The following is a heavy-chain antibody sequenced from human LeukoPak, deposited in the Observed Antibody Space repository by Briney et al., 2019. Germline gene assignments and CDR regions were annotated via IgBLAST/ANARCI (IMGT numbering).Heavy chain of an antibody. V-gene: IGHV3-53*01. CDR3: AKGTYYDFWSGYYTQTSNDAFDI. J-gene: IGHJ3*02. CDR1: GLSVSSNF. CDR2: IYGGGST. Sequence: GGSLRLSCAATGLSVSSNFMSWVRQAPGKGLEWVSVIYGGGSTYYADSVKGRFTISRDTPKNTLYLQMNSLRAEDTAVYYCAKGTYYDFWSGYYTQTSNDAFDIWGQGTMVTVSS. D-gene: IGHD3-3*01.